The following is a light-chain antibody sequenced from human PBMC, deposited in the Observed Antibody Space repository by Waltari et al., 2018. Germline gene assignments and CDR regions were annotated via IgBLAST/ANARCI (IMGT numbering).Light chain of an antibody. CDR2: GAS. V-gene: IGKV1-39*01. CDR3: QQSHGFPFT. CDR1: SNVDVF. Sequence: DIQMTQSPSSLSTSVGDRVTISCRASSNVDVFLNWYQQKPGKAPKLLIYGASSLQSGVPSRFSGSGSGTDFTLTITSLQPEDSATYYCQQSHGFPFTFGQGTKLEIK. J-gene: IGKJ2*01.